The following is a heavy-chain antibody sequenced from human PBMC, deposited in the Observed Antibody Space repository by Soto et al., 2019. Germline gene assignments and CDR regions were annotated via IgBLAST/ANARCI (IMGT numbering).Heavy chain of an antibody. J-gene: IGHJ1*01. CDR1: GFTFSSYA. Sequence: PGGSLRLSCAASGFTFSSYAMSWVRQAPGKGLEWVSAISGSGGSTYYADSVKGRFTISRDNSKNTLYLQMNSLRAEDTAVYYRVPGPVSGKDSEYFQHWGQGTLVTVSS. CDR2: ISGSGGST. V-gene: IGHV3-23*01. D-gene: IGHD6-25*01. CDR3: VPGPVSGKDSEYFQH.